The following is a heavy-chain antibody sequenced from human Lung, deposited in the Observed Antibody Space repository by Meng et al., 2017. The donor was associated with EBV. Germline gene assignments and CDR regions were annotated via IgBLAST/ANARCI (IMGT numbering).Heavy chain of an antibody. D-gene: IGHD2-15*01. V-gene: IGHV4-34*01. Sequence: QVQLQQWGAGLLKPSETLSLPRAVYGGSFSGYYWSWIRQPPGKGLEWIGEINHSGSTNYNPSLKSRVTISVDTSKNQFSLKLSSVTAADTAVYYCAVTRYCSGGSCFDYWGQGTLVTVSS. CDR2: INHSGST. CDR1: GGSFSGYY. CDR3: AVTRYCSGGSCFDY. J-gene: IGHJ4*02.